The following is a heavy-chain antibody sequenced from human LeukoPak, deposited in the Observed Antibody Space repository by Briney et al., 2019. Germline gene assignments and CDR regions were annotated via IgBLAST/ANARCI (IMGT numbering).Heavy chain of an antibody. Sequence: GGSLRLSCAASGFTFSSYSMNWVRQAPGKGLEWVSSISSSTIYTYYADSVKGRFTISRDNAKNSLYLQMNSLRAEDTAAYYCARGGSGNWNAPFDYWGQGTLVTVSS. CDR1: GFTFSSYS. J-gene: IGHJ4*02. CDR2: ISSSTIYT. D-gene: IGHD1-1*01. V-gene: IGHV3-21*01. CDR3: ARGGSGNWNAPFDY.